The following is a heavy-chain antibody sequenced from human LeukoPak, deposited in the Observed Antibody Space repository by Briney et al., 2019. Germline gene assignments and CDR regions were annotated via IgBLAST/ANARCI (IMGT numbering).Heavy chain of an antibody. J-gene: IGHJ4*02. CDR1: GLIFSNSW. Sequence: GGFLRLSCVASGLIFSNSWMHWVRQAPGKGLVWVSRINPDGTSTTYADSVKGRFTVSRDNAKNTVYLQMNSLRAEDTAVYHCVPSLGARDYWGQGTPVTVSS. CDR2: INPDGTST. D-gene: IGHD3-16*01. CDR3: VPSLGARDY. V-gene: IGHV3-74*01.